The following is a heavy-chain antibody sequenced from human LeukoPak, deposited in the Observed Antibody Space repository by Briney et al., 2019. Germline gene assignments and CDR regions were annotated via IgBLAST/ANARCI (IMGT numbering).Heavy chain of an antibody. Sequence: SETLSLTCTVSGGSISSYYWSWIRQPPGKGLEWIGYIYYSGSTNYNPSLKSRVTISVGTSKNQFSLKLSSVTAADTAVYYCARGDGYCGSTSCSLFDYWGQGTLVTVSS. CDR2: IYYSGST. D-gene: IGHD2-2*01. V-gene: IGHV4-59*01. J-gene: IGHJ4*02. CDR3: ARGDGYCGSTSCSLFDY. CDR1: GGSISSYY.